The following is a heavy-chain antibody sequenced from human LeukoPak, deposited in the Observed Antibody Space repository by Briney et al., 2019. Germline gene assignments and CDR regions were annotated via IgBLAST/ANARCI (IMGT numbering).Heavy chain of an antibody. Sequence: PSETLSLTCTVSGGSISSSSYYWGWIRQPPGKGLEWIGSIYYSGSTYYNPSLKSRVTISVDTSKNQFSLKLSSVTAADTAVYYCARHVPVGAIVGLGYFDYWGQGTLVTVSS. V-gene: IGHV4-39*01. CDR1: GGSISSSSYY. CDR3: ARHVPVGAIVGLGYFDY. D-gene: IGHD1-26*01. J-gene: IGHJ4*02. CDR2: IYYSGST.